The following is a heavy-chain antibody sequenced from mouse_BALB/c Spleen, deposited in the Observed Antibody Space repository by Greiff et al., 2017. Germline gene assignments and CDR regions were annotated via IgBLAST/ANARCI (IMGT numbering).Heavy chain of an antibody. Sequence: QVQLQQSGAELVRPGASVTLSCKASGYTFTDYEMHWVKQTPVHGLEWIGAIDPETGGTAYNQKFKGKATLTADKSSSTAYMELRSLTSEDSAVYYCTRWGLGLHYAMDYWGQGTSVTVSS. D-gene: IGHD3-3*01. CDR2: IDPETGGT. CDR1: GYTFTDYE. J-gene: IGHJ4*01. CDR3: TRWGLGLHYAMDY. V-gene: IGHV1-15*01.